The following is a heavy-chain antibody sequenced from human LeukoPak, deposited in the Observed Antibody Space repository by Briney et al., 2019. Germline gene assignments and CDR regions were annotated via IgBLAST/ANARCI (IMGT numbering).Heavy chain of an antibody. D-gene: IGHD3-3*01. V-gene: IGHV1-24*01. CDR3: AASFLRFSPDFDY. J-gene: IGHJ4*02. CDR2: LDPNDGET. CDR1: VYTLSELS. Sequence: ASVEVSCKVSVYTLSELSIHWVRQAPGKGLEWVGGLDPNDGETIYAQKFQGRVIMTEDTSTDTAYMELSSLRSEDTAVFYCAASFLRFSPDFDYWGQGTLVTVSS.